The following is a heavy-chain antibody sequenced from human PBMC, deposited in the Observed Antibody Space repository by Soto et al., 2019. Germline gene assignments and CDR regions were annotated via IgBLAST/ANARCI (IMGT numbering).Heavy chain of an antibody. CDR3: AREVGYSYGFFNYLDP. Sequence: GGSLRLSCAASGFTFTRYSMNWVRQAPGKGLEWVSSISSTTNYIYYGDSMKGRFTSRDNAKNSLYLEMNSLRAEDTAVYYCAREVGYSYGFFNYLDPWGQGTLVTVSS. CDR2: ISSTTNYI. J-gene: IGHJ5*02. V-gene: IGHV3-21*06. D-gene: IGHD5-18*01. CDR1: GFTFTRYS.